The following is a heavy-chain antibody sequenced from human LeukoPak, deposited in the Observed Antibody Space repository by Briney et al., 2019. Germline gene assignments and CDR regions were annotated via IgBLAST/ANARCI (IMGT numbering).Heavy chain of an antibody. CDR3: ARDHADAFDI. CDR2: IHSDGSTT. CDR1: GFTFSSYW. J-gene: IGHJ3*02. V-gene: IGHV3-74*01. Sequence: PGGSLRLSCAASGFTFSSYWMHWVRHAPGEGLVWVSHIHSDGSTTNYADSVKGRFTISRDNAKNTLYLQMNSLRAEDTAVYSCARDHADAFDIWGQGTMVTVSS.